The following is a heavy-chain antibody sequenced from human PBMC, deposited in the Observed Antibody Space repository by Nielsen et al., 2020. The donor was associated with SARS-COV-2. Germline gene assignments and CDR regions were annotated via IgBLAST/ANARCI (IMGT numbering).Heavy chain of an antibody. CDR1: GFTFSSYA. J-gene: IGHJ4*02. D-gene: IGHD6-19*01. CDR2: ISGSGGST. V-gene: IGHV3-23*01. Sequence: GGSLRLSCAASGFTFSSYAMSWVRQAPGKGLEWVSAISGSGGSTYYADSVKGRFTISRDNSKNTLYLQMNGLRAEDTAVYYCAKGKFPSQWLGFYYFDYWGQGTLVTVSS. CDR3: AKGKFPSQWLGFYYFDY.